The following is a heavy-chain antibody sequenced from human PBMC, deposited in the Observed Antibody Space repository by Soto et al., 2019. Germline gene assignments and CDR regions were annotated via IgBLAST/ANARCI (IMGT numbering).Heavy chain of an antibody. CDR2: ISYDGSNK. Sequence: LRLSCAASGFTFSSYAMHWVRQAPGKGLEWVAVISYDGSNKYYADSVKGRFTISRDNSKNTLYLQMNSLRAEDTAVYYCARDPRYYFDYWGQGTLVTVSS. V-gene: IGHV3-30-3*01. CDR1: GFTFSSYA. CDR3: ARDPRYYFDY. J-gene: IGHJ4*02.